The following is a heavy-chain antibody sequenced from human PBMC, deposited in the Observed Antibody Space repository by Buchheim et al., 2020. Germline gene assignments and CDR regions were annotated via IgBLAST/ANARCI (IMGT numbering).Heavy chain of an antibody. J-gene: IGHJ3*02. CDR1: GFTFSSYG. CDR2: ISYDGSIK. Sequence: QVQLVESGGGVVQPGRSLRLSCAASGFTFSSYGMHWVRQAPGKGLEWVAVISYDGSIKYYADSVKGRFTISRDNSKNTLYLQMNSLRAEDTAVYYCAKGFWAAGTTAFDIWGQGT. D-gene: IGHD1-7*01. V-gene: IGHV3-30*18. CDR3: AKGFWAAGTTAFDI.